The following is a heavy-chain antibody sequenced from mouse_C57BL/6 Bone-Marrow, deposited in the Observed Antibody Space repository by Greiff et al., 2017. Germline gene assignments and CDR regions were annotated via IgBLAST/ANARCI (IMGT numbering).Heavy chain of an antibody. Sequence: VQLQQPGAELVRPGSSVKLSCKASGYTFTSYWMDWVKQRPGQGLEWIGNIYPSDSETHYNQKFKDKATLTVDKSSSTAYMQLSSLTSEDSAVYYCASTHYYGSSPFAYWGQGTLVTVSA. V-gene: IGHV1-61*01. CDR2: IYPSDSET. J-gene: IGHJ3*01. D-gene: IGHD1-1*01. CDR1: GYTFTSYW. CDR3: ASTHYYGSSPFAY.